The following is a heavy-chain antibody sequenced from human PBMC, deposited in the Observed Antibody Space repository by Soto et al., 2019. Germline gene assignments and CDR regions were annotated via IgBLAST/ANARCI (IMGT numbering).Heavy chain of an antibody. D-gene: IGHD2-21*02. CDR1: GDSVSSNSGA. CDR3: ARVRGPYCGGDCYPPTPNWFDP. J-gene: IGHJ5*02. Sequence: PSQTLSLTCAISGDSVSSNSGAWNWIRQSPSRGLEWLGRTYYRSKWYNDYAVTVQSRITINPDTSKNQFSLQLNSVTAADTAVYYCARVRGPYCGGDCYPPTPNWFDPWGQGTLVTSPQ. V-gene: IGHV6-1*01. CDR2: TYYRSKWYN.